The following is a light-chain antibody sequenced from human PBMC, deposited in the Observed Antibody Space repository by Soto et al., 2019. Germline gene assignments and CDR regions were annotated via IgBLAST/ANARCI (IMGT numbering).Light chain of an antibody. CDR2: DAS. J-gene: IGKJ4*01. CDR1: QSVSSY. V-gene: IGKV3-11*01. CDR3: QQRSNWPPVT. Sequence: EILLTQSPATLSLSPGERATLSCRASQSVSSYLAWYQQKPGQAPRLLIYDASNRATGIPARCSGSGSGTDFTLTISSLEPEDFAIYYCQQRSNWPPVTFGGGTKVEIK.